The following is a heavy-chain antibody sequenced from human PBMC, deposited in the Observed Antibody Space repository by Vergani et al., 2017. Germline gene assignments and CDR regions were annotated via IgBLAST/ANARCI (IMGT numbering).Heavy chain of an antibody. Sequence: QVQLVQSGAEVKKPGSSVKVSCKASGGTFSSYAISWVRQAPGQGLEWMGWINPNSGGTNYAQKFQGRVTVTRDTSISTAYMELSRLRSDDTAVYYCARAPHAIAVAGTAFDYWGQGTLVTVSS. CDR1: GGTFSSYA. J-gene: IGHJ4*02. V-gene: IGHV1-2*02. D-gene: IGHD6-19*01. CDR2: INPNSGGT. CDR3: ARAPHAIAVAGTAFDY.